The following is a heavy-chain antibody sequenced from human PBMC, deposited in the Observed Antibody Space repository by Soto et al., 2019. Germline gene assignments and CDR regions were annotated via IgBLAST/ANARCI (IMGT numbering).Heavy chain of an antibody. Sequence: SETLSLTCTVSGVSISSYYWSWIRQPPGKGLEYIGYVYYSGITNYNPSLKSRVTISVDTSKNQFSLRLSSVTAADTAVYYCARGTAALYTWGKGTLVTVSS. CDR2: VYYSGIT. J-gene: IGHJ5*02. V-gene: IGHV4-59*01. CDR1: GVSISSYY. D-gene: IGHD6-13*01. CDR3: ARGTAALYT.